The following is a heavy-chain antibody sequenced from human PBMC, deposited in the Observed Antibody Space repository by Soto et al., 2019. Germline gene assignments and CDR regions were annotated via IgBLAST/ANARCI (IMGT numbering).Heavy chain of an antibody. CDR1: GYTFTSYA. CDR3: ASHWGSGSGWNVWYFDY. V-gene: IGHV1-3*01. D-gene: IGHD6-19*01. CDR2: INAGNGNT. J-gene: IGHJ4*02. Sequence: ASVKVSCKASGYTFTSYAVHWVRRAPGQRLEWMGWINAGNGNTKYSQKFQGRVTITRDTSASTAYMELSSLRSEDTAVYYCASHWGSGSGWNVWYFDYWGQGTLVTVSS.